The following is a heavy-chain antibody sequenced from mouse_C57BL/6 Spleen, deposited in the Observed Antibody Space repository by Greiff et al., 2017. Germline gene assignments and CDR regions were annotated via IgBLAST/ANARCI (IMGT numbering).Heavy chain of an antibody. J-gene: IGHJ2*01. CDR1: GYTFTSYW. V-gene: IGHV1-50*01. CDR3: ARVKVTTAFFDY. CDR2: IDPSDSYT. Sequence: QVQLQQPGAELVKPGASVKLSCKASGYTFTSYWMQWVKQRPGQGLEWIGEIDPSDSYTNYNQKFKGKATLTVDTSSSPAYMQLSSLTSEDSAVYYCARVKVTTAFFDYWGQGTTLTVSS. D-gene: IGHD2-12*01.